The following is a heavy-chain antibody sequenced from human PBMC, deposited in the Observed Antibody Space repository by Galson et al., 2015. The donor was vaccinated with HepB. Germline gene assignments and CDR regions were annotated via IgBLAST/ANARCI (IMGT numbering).Heavy chain of an antibody. V-gene: IGHV1-24*01. CDR2: FDPEDGET. J-gene: IGHJ3*02. CDR1: GYTLTELS. CDR3: ATDRRREGATTFGGAFDI. D-gene: IGHD1-26*01. Sequence: SVKVSCKVSGYTLTELSMHWVRQAPGKGLEWMGGFDPEDGETIYAQKFQGRVTMTEDTSTDTAYMELSSLRSEDTAVYYCATDRRREGATTFGGAFDIWGQGTMVTVSS.